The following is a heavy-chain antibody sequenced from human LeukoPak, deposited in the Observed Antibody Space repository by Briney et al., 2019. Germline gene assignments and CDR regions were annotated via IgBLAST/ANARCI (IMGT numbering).Heavy chain of an antibody. Sequence: SETLSLTCTVSGGTISSSYYYWGWIRQPPGKGLEWIGSIYYSGSTYYNPSLKSRVTISVDTSKNQFTLKLRSVTAADTAVYYCARTLDSRRYIVRRPYSMDVWGQGTTVTVSS. D-gene: IGHD3-22*01. J-gene: IGHJ6*02. V-gene: IGHV4-39*01. CDR2: IYYSGST. CDR3: ARTLDSRRYIVRRPYSMDV. CDR1: GGTISSSYYY.